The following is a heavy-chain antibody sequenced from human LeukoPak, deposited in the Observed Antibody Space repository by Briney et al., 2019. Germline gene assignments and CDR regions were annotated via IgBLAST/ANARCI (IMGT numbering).Heavy chain of an antibody. CDR2: INHSGST. Sequence: SETLSLTCAVYGGSFSGYYWSWIRQPPGKGLEWIGEINHSGSTNYNPSLKSRVTISVDTSKNQFSLKLSSVTAADTAVYYCAGVIEVEMATMAFDYWGQGTLVTVSS. V-gene: IGHV4-34*01. CDR1: GGSFSGYY. CDR3: AGVIEVEMATMAFDY. D-gene: IGHD5-12*01. J-gene: IGHJ4*02.